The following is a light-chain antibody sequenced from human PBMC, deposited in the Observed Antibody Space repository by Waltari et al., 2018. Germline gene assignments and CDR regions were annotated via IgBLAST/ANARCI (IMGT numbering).Light chain of an antibody. J-gene: IGLJ2*01. V-gene: IGLV2-14*03. CDR3: ASFTGNVV. CDR2: DVD. Sequence: QSALTQPASVSGSPGQSITISCTGTSSDVGGYNYVSWYQQPPGTAPKLLIYDVDYRPSGGAKRFSGSKTVNTASLTFFGLQAVDEAVYYCASFTGNVVFGGGTKLTVL. CDR1: SSDVGGYNY.